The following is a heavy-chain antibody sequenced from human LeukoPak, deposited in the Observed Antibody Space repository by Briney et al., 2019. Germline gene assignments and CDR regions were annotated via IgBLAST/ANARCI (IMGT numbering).Heavy chain of an antibody. CDR2: IIPIFGTA. V-gene: IGHV1-69*05. CDR1: GGTFSSYA. CDR3: ARVVPYYYYYYMDV. Sequence: GASVKVSCKASGGTFSSYAISWVRQAPGQGLEWMGGIIPIFGTANYAQKFQGRVTITTDESTSTAYMELSSLRSEDTAVYYCARVVPYYYYYYMDVWGKGTTVTVSS. J-gene: IGHJ6*03.